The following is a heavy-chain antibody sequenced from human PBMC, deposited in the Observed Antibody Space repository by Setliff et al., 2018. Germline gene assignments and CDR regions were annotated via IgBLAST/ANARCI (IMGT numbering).Heavy chain of an antibody. CDR2: INHSGST. J-gene: IGHJ5*02. CDR1: GGSFSGYY. D-gene: IGHD6-6*01. CDR3: ARLTIAARPSPGFDP. V-gene: IGHV4-34*01. Sequence: PSETLSLTCAVYGGSFSGYYWSWIRQPPGKGLEWIGEINHSGSTNYNPSLKSRVTTSVDTSKNQFSLKLSSVTAADTAVYYCARLTIAARPSPGFDPWGQGTLVTVSS.